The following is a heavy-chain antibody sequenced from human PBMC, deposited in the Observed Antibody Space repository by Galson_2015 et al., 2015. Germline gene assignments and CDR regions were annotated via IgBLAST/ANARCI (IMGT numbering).Heavy chain of an antibody. CDR1: GYIFTSYG. J-gene: IGHJ4*02. Sequence: SVKVSCKASGYIFTSYGINWVRQAPGQGLEWMGWVSAYNGNTNYAQELQGRVTMTTDTSTSTAYMELRSLRSDDTAVYYCARVGYDILTGTPTPDDYWGQGTLVTVSS. D-gene: IGHD3-9*01. CDR2: VSAYNGNT. CDR3: ARVGYDILTGTPTPDDY. V-gene: IGHV1-18*01.